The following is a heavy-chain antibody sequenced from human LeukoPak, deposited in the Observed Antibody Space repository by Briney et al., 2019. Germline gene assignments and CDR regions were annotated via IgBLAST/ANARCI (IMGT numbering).Heavy chain of an antibody. V-gene: IGHV3-66*01. J-gene: IGHJ4*02. CDR2: IHSGGST. Sequence: PGGSLRLSCAASGFTVSSNYMSWVRQAPGKGLGWVSVIHSGGSTYYADSVKGRFTISRDNSKNTLYLQMNSLRAEDTAVYYCARDQDVDVSGSYYSRPLSHWGQGTLVTVSS. D-gene: IGHD3-10*01. CDR1: GFTVSSNY. CDR3: ARDQDVDVSGSYYSRPLSH.